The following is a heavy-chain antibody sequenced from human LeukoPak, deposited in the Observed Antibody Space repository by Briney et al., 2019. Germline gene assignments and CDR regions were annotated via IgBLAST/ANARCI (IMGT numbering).Heavy chain of an antibody. CDR2: IWYDGSNK. J-gene: IGHJ6*04. D-gene: IGHD3-10*01. V-gene: IGHV3-33*01. CDR1: GFTFSRYG. Sequence: GGSLRLSRAASGFTFSRYGMHWVRQAPGKGLEWVAVIWYDGSNKYYADSVKGRFTISRDNSKNTLYLEMNSLGVEDTAVYYCARANYGSGSNYYYGLDVWGKGTTVSVSS. CDR3: ARANYGSGSNYYYGLDV.